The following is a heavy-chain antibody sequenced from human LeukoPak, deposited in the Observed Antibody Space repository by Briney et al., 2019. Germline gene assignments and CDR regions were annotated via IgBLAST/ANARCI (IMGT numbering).Heavy chain of an antibody. CDR3: AKRPGHFDY. CDR2: ISTSGTST. J-gene: IGHJ4*02. V-gene: IGHV3-23*01. Sequence: GGSLRLSCAASGFTFSRNAMSWARQAPGKGLEWVSGISTSGTSTNYADSVKGRFTISRDNSKNTLYLQMNSLTAEDTAVYYCAKRPGHFDYWGQGILVTVSS. CDR1: GFTFSRNA.